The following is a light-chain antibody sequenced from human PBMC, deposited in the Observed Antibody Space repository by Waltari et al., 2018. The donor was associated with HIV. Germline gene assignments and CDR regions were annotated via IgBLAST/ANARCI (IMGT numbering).Light chain of an antibody. CDR1: SPHIGAGYA. J-gene: IGLJ1*01. CDR2: GYT. V-gene: IGLV1-40*01. CDR3: QSFDTSLGGFYV. Sequence: QSVLTHPPSVSGAPGQRFTISCPGTSPHIGAGYAVHWYQQRPGTAPKLLIYGYTNRPSGVPDRFSGSKSGTSASLAITGLQAEDEAEYYCQSFDTSLGGFYVFGTGTKVTVL.